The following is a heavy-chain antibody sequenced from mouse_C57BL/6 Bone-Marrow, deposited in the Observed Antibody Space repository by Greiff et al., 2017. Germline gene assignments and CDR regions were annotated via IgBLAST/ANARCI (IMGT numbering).Heavy chain of an antibody. CDR1: GFSLTSYG. CDR3: ARKGTVAPHYYAMDY. CDR2: IWSGGST. V-gene: IGHV2-2*01. Sequence: VKLQESGPGLVQPSQSLSITCTVSGFSLTSYGVHWVRQSPGKGLEWLGVIWSGGSTDYNAAFISRLSISKDNSKSQVFFKMNSLQADDTAIYYCARKGTVAPHYYAMDYWGQGTSVTVSS. D-gene: IGHD1-1*01. J-gene: IGHJ4*01.